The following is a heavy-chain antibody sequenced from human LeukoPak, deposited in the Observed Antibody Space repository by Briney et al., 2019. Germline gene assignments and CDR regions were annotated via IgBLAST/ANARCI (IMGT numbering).Heavy chain of an antibody. Sequence: GGSLRLSCAASGFTFSDHYMDWVRQAPGKGLEWVGRTRNKANSYTTEYAASVKGRFTISRDDSKNSLYLQMNSLKTEDTAVYYCSMTFESWGQGTLVIVSS. CDR2: TRNKANSYTT. V-gene: IGHV3-72*01. J-gene: IGHJ5*01. CDR3: SMTFES. CDR1: GFTFSDHY.